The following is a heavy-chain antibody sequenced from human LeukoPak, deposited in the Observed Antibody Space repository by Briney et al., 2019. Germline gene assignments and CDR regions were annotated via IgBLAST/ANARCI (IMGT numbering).Heavy chain of an antibody. CDR2: ININGTTA. CDR3: ARDSFVATIDY. CDR1: GFTFSSYW. J-gene: IGHJ4*02. V-gene: IGHV3-74*01. D-gene: IGHD5-12*01. Sequence: GGSLRLSCAASGFTFSSYWMHWVRQVPGKGLVWVSRININGTTANYADSVKGRFTISRDNAKNSLYLQMNSLRAEDTAVYYCARDSFVATIDYWGQGTLVTVSS.